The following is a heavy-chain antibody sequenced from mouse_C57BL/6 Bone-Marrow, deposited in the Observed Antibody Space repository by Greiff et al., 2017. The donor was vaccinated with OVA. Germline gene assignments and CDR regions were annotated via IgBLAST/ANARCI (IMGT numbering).Heavy chain of an antibody. CDR1: GYAFSSSW. J-gene: IGHJ4*01. D-gene: IGHD1-1*02. V-gene: IGHV1-82*01. CDR2: IYPGDGDT. CDR3: ARRVWYTLYPMDY. Sequence: QVQLQQSGPELVKPGASVKISCKASGYAFSSSWMNWVKQRPGKGLEWIGRIYPGDGDTNYNGKFKGKATLTADKSSSTAYMQLSSLTSEDSAVDFCARRVWYTLYPMDYGGQGTSVTVSS.